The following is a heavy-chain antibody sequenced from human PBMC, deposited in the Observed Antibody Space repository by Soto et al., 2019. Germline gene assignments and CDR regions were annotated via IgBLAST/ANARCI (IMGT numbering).Heavy chain of an antibody. CDR3: AREGLSAVAKPRGRDV. J-gene: IGHJ6*04. V-gene: IGHV1-18*01. CDR1: GYTFSSYG. D-gene: IGHD6-19*01. Sequence: ASVKVSCKASGYTFSSYGISWVRQAPGQGLEWMAWISAYNGNTNYAQKLQGRVTMTTDTSTSTAYMELRSLRSDDTAVYYCAREGLSAVAKPRGRDVWGKGTTVTVSS. CDR2: ISAYNGNT.